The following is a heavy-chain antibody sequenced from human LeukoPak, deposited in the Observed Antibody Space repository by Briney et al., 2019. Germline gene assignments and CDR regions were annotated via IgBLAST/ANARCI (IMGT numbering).Heavy chain of an antibody. CDR1: GYTFTSYA. CDR2: INAGNGNT. D-gene: IGHD2-15*01. Sequence: VASVKVSCKASGYTFTSYAMHWVRQAPGQRLEWMGWINAGNGNTKYSQKFQGRVTITRVTSASTAYMELSSLRSEDTAVYYCARVGAGTPFCDYWGQGTLVTVSS. V-gene: IGHV1-3*01. J-gene: IGHJ4*02. CDR3: ARVGAGTPFCDY.